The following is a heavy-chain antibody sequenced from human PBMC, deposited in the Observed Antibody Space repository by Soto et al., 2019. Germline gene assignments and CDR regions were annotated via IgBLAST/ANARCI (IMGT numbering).Heavy chain of an antibody. V-gene: IGHV3-23*01. D-gene: IGHD2-15*01. CDR1: GFTFSNYA. CDR3: ARDYCSGGSCYGIDY. Sequence: TGGSLRLSCAASGFTFSNYAMSWVRQAPGKGLEWVSAISGSGGSTYHADSVKGRFTISRDNSKNTLYLQMNSLRAEDTAVYYCARDYCSGGSCYGIDYWGQGTLVTVSS. J-gene: IGHJ4*02. CDR2: ISGSGGST.